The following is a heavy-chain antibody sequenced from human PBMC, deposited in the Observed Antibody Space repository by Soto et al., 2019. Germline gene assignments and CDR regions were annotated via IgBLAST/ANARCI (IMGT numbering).Heavy chain of an antibody. D-gene: IGHD3-9*01. CDR2: ISAYNGNT. Sequence: ASVKVSCKASGYTFTSYGISWVRQAPGQGLEWMGWISAYNGNTNYAQKLQGRVTMTTDTSTSTAYMELRSLRSDDTAVYYCAREHYDILTGYYNPGAFDIWGQWTMVTV. CDR3: AREHYDILTGYYNPGAFDI. CDR1: GYTFTSYG. V-gene: IGHV1-18*01. J-gene: IGHJ3*02.